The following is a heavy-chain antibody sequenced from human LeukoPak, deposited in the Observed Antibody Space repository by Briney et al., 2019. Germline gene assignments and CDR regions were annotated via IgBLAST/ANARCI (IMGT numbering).Heavy chain of an antibody. Sequence: SETLSLTCTVSGDSIGGYYWTWIRQPPGKGLEWIGYIHYSGNTNYNSSLKSRLDISVDTSKNQLSLQLRSVTPADTAVYYCARGHWQLGYWGQGTLVTVSS. CDR3: ARGHWQLGY. CDR1: GDSIGGYY. D-gene: IGHD3-16*01. V-gene: IGHV4-59*03. CDR2: IHYSGNT. J-gene: IGHJ4*02.